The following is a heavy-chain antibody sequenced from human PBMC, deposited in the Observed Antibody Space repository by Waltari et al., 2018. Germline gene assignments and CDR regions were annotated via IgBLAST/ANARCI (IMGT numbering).Heavy chain of an antibody. V-gene: IGHV1-2*06. CDR1: TGYY. CDR3: ARDPSGGYSSGWYSP. Sequence: TGYYMHWVRQAPGQGLEWMGRINPNSGGTNYAQKFQGRVTMTRDTSISTAYMELSRLRSDDTAVYYCARDPSGGYSSGWYSPWGQGTLVTVSS. CDR2: INPNSGGT. J-gene: IGHJ5*02. D-gene: IGHD6-19*01.